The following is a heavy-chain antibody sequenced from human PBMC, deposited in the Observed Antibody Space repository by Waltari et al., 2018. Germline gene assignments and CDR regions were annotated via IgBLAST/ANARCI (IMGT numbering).Heavy chain of an antibody. J-gene: IGHJ4*02. CDR3: ARANPADFDY. V-gene: IGHV3-74*01. CDR1: GFTFSSYW. CDR2: IKSEGIGV. Sequence: EVQLVESGGGLVQPGGSLRLSCAASGFTFSSYWLHWVRQAPGKGLVWVSRIKSEGIGVNYADSVKGRFTISRDNAKNTVYLQMNSLRAEDTAVYYCARANPADFDYWGQGVLVTVSS.